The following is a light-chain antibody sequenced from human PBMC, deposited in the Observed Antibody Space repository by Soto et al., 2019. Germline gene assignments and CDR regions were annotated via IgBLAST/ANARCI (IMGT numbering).Light chain of an antibody. J-gene: IGKJ4*01. V-gene: IGKV3-11*01. Sequence: EIVLTQSPVTLSLSPGERATLSCRASQSVGSYFAWYQQKPGQAPRLLVYDASSRAAGIPARFSGSGSGTDFDLTISSLEPDDFAVYYCQQRSDWPSTFGGGTRVEIK. CDR2: DAS. CDR3: QQRSDWPST. CDR1: QSVGSY.